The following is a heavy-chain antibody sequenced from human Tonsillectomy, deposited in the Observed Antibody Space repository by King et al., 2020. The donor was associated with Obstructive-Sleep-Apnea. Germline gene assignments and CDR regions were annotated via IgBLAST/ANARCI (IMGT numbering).Heavy chain of an antibody. V-gene: IGHV3-21*01. J-gene: IGHJ4*02. Sequence: VQLVESGGGLVKPGGSLRLSCAASGFTFSRYTMNWVRQAPGKGLGWVSSISSSGTYIHYADSGKGRFTISRDNAENSLYLQMKSLRAEDTAVYYCARVYYDILTGYGGYADYWGQGTLVTVSS. CDR2: ISSSGTYI. CDR3: ARVYYDILTGYGGYADY. CDR1: GFTFSRYT. D-gene: IGHD3-9*01.